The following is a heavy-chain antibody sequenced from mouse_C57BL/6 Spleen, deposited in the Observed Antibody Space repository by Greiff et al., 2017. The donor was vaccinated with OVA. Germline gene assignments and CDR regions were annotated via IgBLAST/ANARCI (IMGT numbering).Heavy chain of an antibody. Sequence: EVKLVESGGDLVKPGGSLKLSCAASGFTFSSYGMSWVRQTPDKRLEWVATISSGGSYTYYPDSVKGRFTISRDNAKNTLYLQMSSLKSEDTAMYYCARSYYGSSYDYAMDYWGQGTSVTVSS. CDR1: GFTFSSYG. J-gene: IGHJ4*01. V-gene: IGHV5-6*01. CDR2: ISSGGSYT. D-gene: IGHD1-1*01. CDR3: ARSYYGSSYDYAMDY.